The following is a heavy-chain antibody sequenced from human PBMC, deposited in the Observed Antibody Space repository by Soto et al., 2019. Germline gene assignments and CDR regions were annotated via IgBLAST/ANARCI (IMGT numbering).Heavy chain of an antibody. D-gene: IGHD3-3*01. CDR3: ARDRGSDFWSGYYIRGGLGRYYYYGMDV. CDR1: GFTFSSYA. V-gene: IGHV3-30-3*01. Sequence: QSGGSLRLSCAASGFTFSSYAMHWVRQAPGKGLEWVAVISYDGSNKYYADSVKGRFTISRDNSKDTLYLQMNSLRAEDTAVYYCARDRGSDFWSGYYIRGGLGRYYYYGMDVWGQGTTVTVSS. CDR2: ISYDGSNK. J-gene: IGHJ6*02.